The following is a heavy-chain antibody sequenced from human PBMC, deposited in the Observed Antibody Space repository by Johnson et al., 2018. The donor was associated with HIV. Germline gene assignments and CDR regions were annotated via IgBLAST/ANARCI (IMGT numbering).Heavy chain of an antibody. CDR3: ARDRGYDAFDI. D-gene: IGHD3-22*01. Sequence: VQLVESRGVLVQPGGSLRLSCAASGFTVSSNYMSWVRQAPGKGLEWVSVIYSGGSTYYADSVKGRFTISRDNSKNTLYLQMNSLRAEDTAVYFCARDRGYDAFDIWGQGTMVTVSS. V-gene: IGHV3-66*01. J-gene: IGHJ3*02. CDR2: IYSGGST. CDR1: GFTVSSNY.